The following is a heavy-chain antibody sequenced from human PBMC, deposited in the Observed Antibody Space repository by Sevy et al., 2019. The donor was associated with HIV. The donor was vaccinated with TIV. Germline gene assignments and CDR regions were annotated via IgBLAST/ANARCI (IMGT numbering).Heavy chain of an antibody. CDR3: ARGSNYYDSQTPFDY. CDR1: GFTFSSYW. Sequence: GGSLRLSCEASGFTFSSYWMSWVRQAPGKGLEWVANIKQHGSEKYYVDSVKGRFTISRDNAKKSLYLQMNSLRAEDTAVYYCARGSNYYDSQTPFDYWGQGTLVTVSS. CDR2: IKQHGSEK. D-gene: IGHD3-22*01. V-gene: IGHV3-7*03. J-gene: IGHJ4*02.